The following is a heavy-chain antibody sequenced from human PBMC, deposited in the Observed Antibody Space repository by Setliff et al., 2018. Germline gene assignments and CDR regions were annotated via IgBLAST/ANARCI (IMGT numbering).Heavy chain of an antibody. V-gene: IGHV1-45*02. CDR3: ATGPDTSMPHLDY. J-gene: IGHJ4*02. CDR1: GYTFTYRY. Sequence: GSSVKVSCKASGYTFTYRYLHWVRQDPGQALEWMGWITPFNGDTNYAQKFQDRVTITRDRSLSTAYMELSSLRSEDTAMYDCATGPDTSMPHLDYWGQGTLVTVSS. CDR2: ITPFNGDT. D-gene: IGHD2-2*01.